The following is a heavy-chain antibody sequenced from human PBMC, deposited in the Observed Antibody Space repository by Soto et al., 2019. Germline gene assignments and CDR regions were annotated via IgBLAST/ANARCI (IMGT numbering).Heavy chain of an antibody. CDR1: GGTFSSYT. Sequence: QVQLVQSGAEVKKPGSSVKVSCKASGGTFSSYTISWVRQAPGQGLEWMGRIIPILGIANYAQKLQGRVTITADKSTSTAYMELSSLRSEDTAVYYCARDKTTDPGDYWGQGTLVTVSS. V-gene: IGHV1-69*08. CDR2: IIPILGIA. D-gene: IGHD4-17*01. CDR3: ARDKTTDPGDY. J-gene: IGHJ4*02.